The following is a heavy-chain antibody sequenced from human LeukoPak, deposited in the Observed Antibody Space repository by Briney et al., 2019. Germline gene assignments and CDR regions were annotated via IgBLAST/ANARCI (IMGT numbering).Heavy chain of an antibody. CDR3: ARSIAVAGPTDY. V-gene: IGHV5-51*01. CDR1: GYSFISYW. CDR2: IYPGDSDT. D-gene: IGHD6-19*01. Sequence: GESLKISCKGSGYSFISYWIGWVRQMPGKGLEWMGIIYPGDSDTRYSPSFQGQVSISADKSTSTAYLQWSSLKASDTAMSYCARSIAVAGPTDYWGQGTLVTVSS. J-gene: IGHJ4*02.